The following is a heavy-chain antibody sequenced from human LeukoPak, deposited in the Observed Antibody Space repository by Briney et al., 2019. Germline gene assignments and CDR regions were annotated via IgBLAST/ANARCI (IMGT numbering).Heavy chain of an antibody. Sequence: GGSLRLSCAASGSTFSSYSMNWVRQAPGKGLEWVSSISSSSSYIYYADSVKGRFTISRDNAKNSLYLQINSLRPEDTAVYYCARDYWAQATYWGQGTLVTVSS. CDR3: ARDYWAQATY. CDR1: GSTFSSYS. D-gene: IGHD2-8*02. CDR2: ISSSSSYI. V-gene: IGHV3-21*01. J-gene: IGHJ4*02.